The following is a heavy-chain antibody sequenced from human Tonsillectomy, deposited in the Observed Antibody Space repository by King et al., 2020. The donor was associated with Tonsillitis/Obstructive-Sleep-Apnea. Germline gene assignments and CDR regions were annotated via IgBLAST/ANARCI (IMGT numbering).Heavy chain of an antibody. Sequence: VQLVESGGGLVKPGGSLRLSCAASGFTFSDYYMSWIRQAPGKGLEWVSYITSSGSTRYYADFVKGRFTMSRDNAKNSLYLQMHSLRAEDTAVYYCAGVGNIVVVPAAILVDPWGQGTLVSVSS. CDR2: ITSSGSTR. J-gene: IGHJ5*02. CDR3: AGVGNIVVVPAAILVDP. CDR1: GFTFSDYY. V-gene: IGHV3-11*01. D-gene: IGHD2-2*01.